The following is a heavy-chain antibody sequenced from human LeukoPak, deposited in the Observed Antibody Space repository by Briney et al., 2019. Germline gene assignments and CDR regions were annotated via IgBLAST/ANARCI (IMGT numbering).Heavy chain of an antibody. J-gene: IGHJ4*02. Sequence: ASVKVSCKASGGTFSSYAISWVRQAPGQGLEWMGGIIPIFGTANYAQKFQGRVTITADESTSTAYMELSSLRSEDTAVYYCARVTMIAEYYFDYWGQGTLVTVSS. CDR2: IIPIFGTA. V-gene: IGHV1-69*13. CDR3: ARVTMIAEYYFDY. CDR1: GGTFSSYA. D-gene: IGHD3-22*01.